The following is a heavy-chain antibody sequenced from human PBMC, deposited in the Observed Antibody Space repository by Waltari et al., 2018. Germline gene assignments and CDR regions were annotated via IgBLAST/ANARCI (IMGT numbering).Heavy chain of an antibody. J-gene: IGHJ4*02. CDR2: ISGSGGST. D-gene: IGHD5-12*01. CDR3: AVTDIVATMVSYY. V-gene: IGHV3-23*01. Sequence: EVQLLESGGGLVQPGGSLRLSCAASGFTFSSYAMSWVRKAPGKGLEWVSAISGSGGSTYYADSVKGRFTISRDNSKNTLYLQMNSLRAEYTAVYYCAVTDIVATMVSYYWGQGTLVTVSS. CDR1: GFTFSSYA.